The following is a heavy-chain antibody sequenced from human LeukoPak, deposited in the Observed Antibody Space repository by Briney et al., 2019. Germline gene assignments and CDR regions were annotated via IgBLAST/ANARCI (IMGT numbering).Heavy chain of an antibody. V-gene: IGHV4-59*01. CDR3: ARTVDTAMVR. J-gene: IGHJ4*02. D-gene: IGHD5-18*01. CDR1: GGSISSYS. Sequence: SGALSLTSTGSGGSISSYSWSWLRQPPWKGLEWIGYIYYSGSTNYNPSLKSRVTISVDTSKNQFSLKLSSVTAADTAVYDCARTVDTAMVRWGQGTLVTVSS. CDR2: IYYSGST.